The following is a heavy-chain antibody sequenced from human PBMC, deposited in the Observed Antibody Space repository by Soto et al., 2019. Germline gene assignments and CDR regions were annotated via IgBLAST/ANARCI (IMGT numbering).Heavy chain of an antibody. CDR1: GFTFSSYS. Sequence: GGSLRLSCAASGFTFSSYSMNWVRQAPGKGLEWVSSISSSSSYIYYADSVKGRFTISRDNAKNSLYLQMNSLRAEDTAVYYCARDLNYYYYYGMDVWGRGTTVTVSS. V-gene: IGHV3-21*01. J-gene: IGHJ6*02. CDR2: ISSSSSYI. CDR3: ARDLNYYYYYGMDV.